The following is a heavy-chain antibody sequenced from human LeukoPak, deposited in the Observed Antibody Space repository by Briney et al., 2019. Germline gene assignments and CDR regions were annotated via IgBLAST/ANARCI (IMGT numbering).Heavy chain of an antibody. CDR3: ARDPFHSGYGFDY. Sequence: SETLSLTCTVSGGSISSYYWSWIRQPPGKGLEWIGYIYYSGSTNYNPSLKSRVTISVDTSKNQFSLKLSSVTAADTAVYYCARDPFHSGYGFDYWGQGTLVTVSS. V-gene: IGHV4-59*12. J-gene: IGHJ4*02. D-gene: IGHD5-12*01. CDR1: GGSISSYY. CDR2: IYYSGST.